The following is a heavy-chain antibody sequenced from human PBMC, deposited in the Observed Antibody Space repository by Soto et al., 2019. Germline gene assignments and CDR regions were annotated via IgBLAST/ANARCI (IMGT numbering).Heavy chain of an antibody. J-gene: IGHJ4*02. CDR1: GGPISSYY. CDR2: IYYSGST. V-gene: IGHV4-59*01. Sequence: QVQLQESGPGLVKPSETLSLSCTVSGGPISSYYWCWIRQSPGKGLEWIGYIYYSGSTNYNPSLKSRVTISVDTSKNQFSLELSSVTAAHTAVYYCARGSSCWPPRLDYWGQGTLVTVSS. CDR3: ARGSSCWPPRLDY. D-gene: IGHD2-2*01.